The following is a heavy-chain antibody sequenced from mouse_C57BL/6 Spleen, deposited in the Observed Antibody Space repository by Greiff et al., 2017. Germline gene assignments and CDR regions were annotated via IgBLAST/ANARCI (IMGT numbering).Heavy chain of an antibody. V-gene: IGHV14-1*01. J-gene: IGHJ4*01. Sequence: DVQLQESGAELVRPGASVKLSCTASGFNIKDYYMHWVKQRPEQGLEWIGRIDPEDGDTEYAPKFQGKATMTADTSSNTAYLQLSSLTSEDTAVYYCTTYDYGSSPYAMDYWGQGTSVTVSS. CDR2: IDPEDGDT. D-gene: IGHD1-1*01. CDR1: GFNIKDYY. CDR3: TTYDYGSSPYAMDY.